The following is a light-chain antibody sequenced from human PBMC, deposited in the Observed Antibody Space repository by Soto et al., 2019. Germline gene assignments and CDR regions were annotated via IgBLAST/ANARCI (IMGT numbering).Light chain of an antibody. CDR3: GAWDASGGLV. Sequence: QSVLTQPPSVSAAPGQKANISCSGSSANVGNNYVSWYQQLPGTAPKLLIYENNRRPTGIPDRFSGSKSGTSATLGITGLQNGDEAVYYCGAWDASGGLVFGGGTQLTVL. J-gene: IGLJ3*02. V-gene: IGLV1-51*02. CDR2: ENN. CDR1: SANVGNNY.